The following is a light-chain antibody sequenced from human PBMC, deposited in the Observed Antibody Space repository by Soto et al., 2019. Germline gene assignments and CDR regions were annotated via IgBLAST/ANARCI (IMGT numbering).Light chain of an antibody. CDR1: QSISSD. V-gene: IGKV1-39*01. Sequence: DIQMTQSPSSLSASVGDRVTITCRASQSISSDLKWYQQKPGKASKLLIYAAYSLQSGVPSRFSGSGSGTDFPLTISSLQPEDFATYYCLQSYSTPSTFGSGTKVDIK. J-gene: IGKJ3*01. CDR2: AAY. CDR3: LQSYSTPST.